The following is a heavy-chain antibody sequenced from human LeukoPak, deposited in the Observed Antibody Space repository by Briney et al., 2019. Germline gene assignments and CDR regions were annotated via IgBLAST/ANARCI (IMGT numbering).Heavy chain of an antibody. CDR2: ISGSGGST. D-gene: IGHD6-13*01. V-gene: IGHV3-23*01. CDR3: ATFGSHRYLIAAAGTGDY. CDR1: GFTFSSFT. J-gene: IGHJ4*02. Sequence: HPGGSLRLSCAASGFTFSSFTMSWVRQAPGKGLEWVSAISGSGGSTYYADSVKGRFTISRDNSKNSLYLQMNSLRAEDTAVYYCATFGSHRYLIAAAGTGDYWGQGTLVTVSS.